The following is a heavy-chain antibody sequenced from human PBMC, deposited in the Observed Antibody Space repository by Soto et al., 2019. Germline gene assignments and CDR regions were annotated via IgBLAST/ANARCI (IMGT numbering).Heavy chain of an antibody. D-gene: IGHD2-2*01. CDR2: ISYDGSNK. J-gene: IGHJ6*02. CDR3: AKAYCSSTSCSITYMDV. V-gene: IGHV3-30*18. Sequence: GGSLRLSCAASGFTFSSYGMHWVRQAPGKGLEWVAVISYDGSNKYYADSVKGRFTISRDNSKNTLYLQMNSLRAEDTAVYYCAKAYCSSTSCSITYMDVWGQGTTVTVYS. CDR1: GFTFSSYG.